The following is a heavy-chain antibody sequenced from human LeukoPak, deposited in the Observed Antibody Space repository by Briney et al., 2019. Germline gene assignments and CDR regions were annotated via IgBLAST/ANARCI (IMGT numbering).Heavy chain of an antibody. CDR2: IDINGGTT. CDR1: GFTFSSYS. Sequence: GGSLRLSCAASGFTFSSYSMNWVRQAPGKGLEYVSSIDINGGTTFYADSVKGRFTISRDNSKNALYLQLSSLRLEDTALYYCVKDLSGTWSFDYWGQGTLVTVSS. J-gene: IGHJ4*02. V-gene: IGHV3-64D*06. D-gene: IGHD1-26*01. CDR3: VKDLSGTWSFDY.